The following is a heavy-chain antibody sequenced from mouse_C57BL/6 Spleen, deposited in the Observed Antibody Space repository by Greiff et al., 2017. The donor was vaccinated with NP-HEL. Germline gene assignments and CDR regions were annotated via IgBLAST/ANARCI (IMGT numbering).Heavy chain of an antibody. CDR1: GYTFTSYW. D-gene: IGHD1-1*01. Sequence: VKLVESGAELAKPGASVKLSCKASGYTFTSYWMHWVKQRPGQGLEWIGYINPSSGYTKYNQKFKDKATLTADKSSSTAYMQLSSLTYEDSAIYYWARGAYGRPRDFDVWGTGNTVTVSS. CDR3: ARGAYGRPRDFDV. J-gene: IGHJ1*03. CDR2: INPSSGYT. V-gene: IGHV1-7*01.